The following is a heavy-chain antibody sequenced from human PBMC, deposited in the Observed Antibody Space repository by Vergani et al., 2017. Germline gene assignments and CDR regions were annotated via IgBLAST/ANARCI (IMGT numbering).Heavy chain of an antibody. CDR2: IYYSGST. V-gene: IGHV4-39*01. CDR3: AASYGDYAGVTYYFDY. Sequence: QVQLQQWGAGLLKPSETLSLTCAVYGGSISSSSYYWGWIRQPPGKGLEWIGSIYYSGSTYYNPSLKSRVTISVDTSKNQFSLKLSSVTAADTAVYYCAASYGDYAGVTYYFDYWGQGTLVTVSS. D-gene: IGHD4-17*01. J-gene: IGHJ4*02. CDR1: GGSISSSSYY.